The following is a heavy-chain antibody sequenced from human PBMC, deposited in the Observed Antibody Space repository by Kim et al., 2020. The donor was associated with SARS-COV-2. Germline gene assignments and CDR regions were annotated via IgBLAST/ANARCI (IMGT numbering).Heavy chain of an antibody. CDR3: ASGLKPATLGY. CDR1: GGSISSYY. Sequence: SETLSLTCTVSGGSISSYYWSWIRQPPGKGLEWIGYIYYSGSTNYNPSLKSRVTISVDTSKNQFSLKLSSVTAADTAVYYCASGLKPATLGYWGQGTLVTVSS. CDR2: IYYSGST. J-gene: IGHJ4*02. V-gene: IGHV4-59*13.